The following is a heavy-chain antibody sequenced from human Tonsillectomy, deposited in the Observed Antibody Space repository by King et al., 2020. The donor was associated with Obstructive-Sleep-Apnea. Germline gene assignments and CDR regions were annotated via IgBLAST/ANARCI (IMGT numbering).Heavy chain of an antibody. Sequence: QLVQSGAEVRKPGASVKVSCKASGYTFTSYDINWVRQATGQGLEWMGWMNPNSGNTGYAKKFQGRVTMTRNTSISTAYMELSSLRAEDTAVYYCAQYSGGPPWFDPWGQGTLVTVSS. J-gene: IGHJ5*02. CDR2: MNPNSGNT. CDR3: AQYSGGPPWFDP. CDR1: GYTFTSYD. V-gene: IGHV1-8*01. D-gene: IGHD1-26*01.